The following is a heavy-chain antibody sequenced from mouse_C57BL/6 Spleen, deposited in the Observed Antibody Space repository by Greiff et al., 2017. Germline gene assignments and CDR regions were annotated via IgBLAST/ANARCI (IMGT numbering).Heavy chain of an antibody. D-gene: IGHD1-1*01. J-gene: IGHJ2*01. CDR3: ARFLLTTVVAFDY. CDR2: INPSNGGT. V-gene: IGHV1-53*01. Sequence: VQLQQPGTELVKPGASVKLSCKASGYTFTSYWMHWVKQRPGQGLEWIGNINPSNGGTNYNEKFKSKATLTVDKSTSTAYMQLSSLTSEDSAVYYCARFLLTTVVAFDYWGQGTTLTVSS. CDR1: GYTFTSYW.